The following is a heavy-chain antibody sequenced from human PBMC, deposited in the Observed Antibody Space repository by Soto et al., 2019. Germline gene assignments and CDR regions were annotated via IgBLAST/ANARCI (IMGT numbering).Heavy chain of an antibody. V-gene: IGHV1-69*13. CDR1: GGTFSSYA. D-gene: IGHD4-4*01. CDR2: IIHIFGTS. J-gene: IGHJ4*02. Sequence: ASVKVSCKASGGTFSSYAIRWLRQAPGQGLEWMGGIIHIFGTSNYAQKFQGRVTITADQSTSTAYMELSSMRSEDTPVYYRARDDGEMTTAFDYWGQGTLVTVA. CDR3: ARDDGEMTTAFDY.